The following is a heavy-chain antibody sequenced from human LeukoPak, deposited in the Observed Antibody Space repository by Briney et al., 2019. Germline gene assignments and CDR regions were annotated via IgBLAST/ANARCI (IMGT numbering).Heavy chain of an antibody. CDR3: ARDSYYYDSSGYFDY. J-gene: IGHJ4*02. V-gene: IGHV7-4-1*02. CDR2: INTNTGNP. CDR1: GYTFTSYA. Sequence: VSVKVSCKASGYTFTSYAMNWVRQAPGQGLEWMGWINTNTGNPTYAQGFTGRFVFSLDTSVSTAYLQISSLKAEDTAVYYCARDSYYYDSSGYFDYWGQGTLVTVSS. D-gene: IGHD3-22*01.